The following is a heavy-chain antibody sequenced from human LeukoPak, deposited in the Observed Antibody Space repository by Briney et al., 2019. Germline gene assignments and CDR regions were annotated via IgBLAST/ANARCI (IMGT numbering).Heavy chain of an antibody. CDR3: AKDQYYYDSSGYYPGY. CDR1: GFTFSDYA. CDR2: ISKDGSDK. J-gene: IGHJ4*02. D-gene: IGHD3-22*01. Sequence: SGGSLRLSCAASGFTFSDYAMHWVRQAPGKGLEWVAVISKDGSDKYYPGSVRGRFTISRVNSKNTLYLQMNSLRAEDTAVYYCAKDQYYYDSSGYYPGYWGQGTLVTVSS. V-gene: IGHV3-30-3*01.